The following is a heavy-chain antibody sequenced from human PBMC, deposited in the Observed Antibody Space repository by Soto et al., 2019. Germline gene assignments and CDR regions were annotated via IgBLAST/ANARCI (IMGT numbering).Heavy chain of an antibody. CDR1: GGSISSYY. D-gene: IGHD3-22*01. V-gene: IGHV4-59*01. CDR3: ARDRDYDSSGYYFQFDY. J-gene: IGHJ4*02. Sequence: KTSETLSLTCTVSGGSISSYYWSWIRQPPGKGLEWIGYIYYSGSTNYNPSLKSRVTISVDTSKNQFSLKLSSVTAADTAVYYCARDRDYDSSGYYFQFDYWGPGTLFTVSS. CDR2: IYYSGST.